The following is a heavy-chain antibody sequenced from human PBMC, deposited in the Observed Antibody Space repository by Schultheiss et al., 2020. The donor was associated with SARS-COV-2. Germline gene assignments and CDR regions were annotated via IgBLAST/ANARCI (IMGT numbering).Heavy chain of an antibody. CDR2: IYYSGST. CDR1: GGSFSGYY. D-gene: IGHD6-19*01. Sequence: SETLSLTCAVYGGSFSGYYWSWIRQPPGKGLEWIGYIYYSGSTNYNPSLKSRVTISVDKSKNQFSLKLSSVTAADTAVYYCARESGAVGLNWFDPWGQGTLVTVSS. V-gene: IGHV4-34*01. CDR3: ARESGAVGLNWFDP. J-gene: IGHJ5*02.